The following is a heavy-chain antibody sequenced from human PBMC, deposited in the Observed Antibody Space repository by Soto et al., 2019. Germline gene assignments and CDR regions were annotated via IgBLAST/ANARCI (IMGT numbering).Heavy chain of an antibody. V-gene: IGHV3-48*02. Sequence: GGSLRLSCAASGFTFSSYTMNWVRQAPGKGLEWVSYITSSSSTIYYADSVKGRFTISRDNAKNSLYLQMNSLRDEDTAVYYSARTLAAAAYYYYYGMDVWGQGTTVTVSS. CDR2: ITSSSSTI. D-gene: IGHD6-13*01. CDR3: ARTLAAAAYYYYYGMDV. CDR1: GFTFSSYT. J-gene: IGHJ6*02.